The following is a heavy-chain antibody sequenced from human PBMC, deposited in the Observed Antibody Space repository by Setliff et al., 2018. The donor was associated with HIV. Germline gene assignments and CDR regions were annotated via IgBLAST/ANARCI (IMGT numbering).Heavy chain of an antibody. Sequence: SETLSLTCTVSGGSISSYYWSWIRQPQGKGLEWIGYIYTSGSTNYKPSHQSRVTISLDTSKNHFSLKLTSVTAADTAVSSCARLSGDYCHFDYWGQGTLVTVSS. CDR3: ARLSGDYCHFDY. D-gene: IGHD2-21*02. J-gene: IGHJ4*02. V-gene: IGHV4-4*09. CDR1: GGSISSYY. CDR2: IYTSGST.